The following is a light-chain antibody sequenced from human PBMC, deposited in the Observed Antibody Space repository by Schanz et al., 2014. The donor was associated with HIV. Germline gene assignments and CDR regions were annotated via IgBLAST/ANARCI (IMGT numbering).Light chain of an antibody. J-gene: IGLJ1*01. V-gene: IGLV2-14*03. CDR2: DVS. CDR3: SSYTSISTLV. Sequence: QSALTQPASVSGSPGQSVTISCTGTSSDVGGYNYVSWYQQHPDKAPRLMIFDVSSRPSGVSNRFSGSKSGNTASLTISGLQAEDEADYYCSSYTSISTLVFGTGTKLTVV. CDR1: SSDVGGYNY.